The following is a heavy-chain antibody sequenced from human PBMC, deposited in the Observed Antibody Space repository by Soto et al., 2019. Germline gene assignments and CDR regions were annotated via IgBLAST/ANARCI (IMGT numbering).Heavy chain of an antibody. Sequence: GVSLRLSCAASVFTLSSYDMHWVRQATGKGLEWVSAIGTAGDTYYPGSVKGRFTISRDNAKNSLYLQMNSLRAEDTAVYYCARDRAGLQSPRNWFDPWGQGTLVTVSS. D-gene: IGHD4-4*01. CDR1: VFTLSSYD. CDR3: ARDRAGLQSPRNWFDP. J-gene: IGHJ5*02. V-gene: IGHV3-13*01. CDR2: IGTAGDT.